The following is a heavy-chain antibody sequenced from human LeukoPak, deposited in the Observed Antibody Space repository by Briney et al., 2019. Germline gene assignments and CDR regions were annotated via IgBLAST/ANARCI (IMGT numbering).Heavy chain of an antibody. CDR3: ARRGSGWYYFDY. CDR2: INHDGSEE. D-gene: IGHD6-19*01. Sequence: GGSLRLSCAVSGFTFSNSWMTWVRQAPGKGLQWVANINHDGSEEYHGDSVKGRFTISRDNAKNSLYLQMNSLRAEDTAVYYCARRGSGWYYFDYWGQGTLVTVSS. CDR1: GFTFSNSW. V-gene: IGHV3-7*01. J-gene: IGHJ4*02.